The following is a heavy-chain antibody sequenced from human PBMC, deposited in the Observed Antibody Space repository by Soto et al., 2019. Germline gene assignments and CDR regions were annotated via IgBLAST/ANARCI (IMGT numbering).Heavy chain of an antibody. CDR3: ARVGTVAGLYDY. V-gene: IGHV1-3*01. CDR1: GYTFTSYA. Sequence: QVQLVQSGAEVKKPGASVKVSCKASGYTFTSYAMHWVRQAPGQRLEWMGWINAGNGNTKYSQKFQGRVTITRDASASTAYMELSSLRSEDTAVYYCARVGTVAGLYDYWGPGTLVTGSS. D-gene: IGHD6-19*01. J-gene: IGHJ4*02. CDR2: INAGNGNT.